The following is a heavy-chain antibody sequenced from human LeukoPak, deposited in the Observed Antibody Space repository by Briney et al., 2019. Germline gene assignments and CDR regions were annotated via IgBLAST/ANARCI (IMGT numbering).Heavy chain of an antibody. D-gene: IGHD6-19*01. Sequence: GGSLRLSCAASGFTVSSNYMSWVRQAPGKGLERVSAISGSGGSTYYADSVKGRFTISRDNSKNTLYLQMNSLRAEDTAVYYCAKLIAVAGIDYWGQGTLVTVSS. V-gene: IGHV3-23*01. CDR2: ISGSGGST. J-gene: IGHJ4*02. CDR1: GFTVSSNY. CDR3: AKLIAVAGIDY.